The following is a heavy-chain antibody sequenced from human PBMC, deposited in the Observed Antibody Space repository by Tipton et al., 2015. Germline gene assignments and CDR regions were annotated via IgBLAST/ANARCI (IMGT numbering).Heavy chain of an antibody. CDR1: GYTFTSYW. Sequence: QLVQSGPEVKKPGASVKVSCKASGYTFTSYWIGWVRQMPGKGLEWMGIIYPGDSVTRYNPSFQGQVTISADKSISTAYLQWGSLKASDTAMYYCARHEGRSGWFDPWGQGTLVTVSS. J-gene: IGHJ5*02. V-gene: IGHV5-51*01. D-gene: IGHD7-27*01. CDR3: ARHEGRSGWFDP. CDR2: IYPGDSVT.